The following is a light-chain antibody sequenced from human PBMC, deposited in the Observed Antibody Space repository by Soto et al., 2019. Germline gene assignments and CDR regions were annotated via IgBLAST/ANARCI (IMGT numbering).Light chain of an antibody. CDR1: SSDVGGYNY. Sequence: HSALTQPASVSGSPGQSITISCTGTSSDVGGYNYVSWYQQHPGKAPKLMIYDVSHRPSGISNRFSGSKSGNTASLTISGLQAEDEADYYCSSYASSSTLEVVFGGGTKLTVL. J-gene: IGLJ2*01. CDR3: SSYASSSTLEVV. CDR2: DVS. V-gene: IGLV2-14*03.